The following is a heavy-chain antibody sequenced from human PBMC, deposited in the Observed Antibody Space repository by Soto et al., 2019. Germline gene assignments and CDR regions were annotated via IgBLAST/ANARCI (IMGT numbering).Heavy chain of an antibody. CDR3: AKEFWSGPFDY. J-gene: IGHJ4*02. Sequence: QVQLVESGGGVVQPGRSLRLSCAASGFTFSSYGMHWVRQAPGKGLEWVAVMWNDGSNKYYADSVKGRFTISRDNSKNTVYLQMNSLRAEDTAVYYCAKEFWSGPFDYWGLGTLVTVSS. D-gene: IGHD3-3*01. CDR1: GFTFSSYG. CDR2: MWNDGSNK. V-gene: IGHV3-33*06.